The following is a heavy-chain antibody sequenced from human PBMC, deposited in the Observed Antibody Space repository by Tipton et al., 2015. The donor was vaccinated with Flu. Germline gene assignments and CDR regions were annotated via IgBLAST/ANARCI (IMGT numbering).Heavy chain of an antibody. D-gene: IGHD3-16*01. V-gene: IGHV4-31*01. J-gene: IGHJ6*02. CDR3: ARAGTTWGRMDV. CDR1: GGSTSSGGYY. Sequence: TLSLTCTVSGGSTSSGGYYWGWIRQHPGKGLEWIGYIYYSGSTYYNPSLKSLVTISVDTSKNQFSLKLSSVTAADTAVYYCARAGTTWGRMDVWGQGTTVTVSS. CDR2: IYYSGST.